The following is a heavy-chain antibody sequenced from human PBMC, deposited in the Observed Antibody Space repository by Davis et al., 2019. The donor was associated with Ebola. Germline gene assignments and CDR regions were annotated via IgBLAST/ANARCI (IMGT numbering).Heavy chain of an antibody. J-gene: IGHJ6*02. V-gene: IGHV4-34*01. D-gene: IGHD2-15*01. CDR1: GGSFSGYF. Sequence: PGGSLRLSCAVNGGSFSGYFWSWIRQPPGKGLEWIGEINQSGSTKHKPSLKSRVTISIDTSKNQFSLKVRSVTAADTAVYYCARAPFIEVGFGDPFYYRMDVWGQGTTVTVTS. CDR2: INQSGST. CDR3: ARAPFIEVGFGDPFYYRMDV.